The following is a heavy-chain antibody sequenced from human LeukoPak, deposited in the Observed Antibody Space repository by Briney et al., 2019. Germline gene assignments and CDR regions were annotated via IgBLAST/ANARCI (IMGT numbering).Heavy chain of an antibody. V-gene: IGHV3-66*03. CDR3: ARDRAVTQDWVEFDP. CDR1: GFSVSNYY. CDR2: IRDSGET. D-gene: IGHD4-17*01. Sequence: GGSLRLSCAGAGFSVSNYYMSWVRQAPGKGLEWVSLIRDSGETFYADSVKGRFTISRDNSKTTMYLQMNRLRVEDTAVYFCARDRAVTQDWVEFDPWGQGTLVTVSS. J-gene: IGHJ5*02.